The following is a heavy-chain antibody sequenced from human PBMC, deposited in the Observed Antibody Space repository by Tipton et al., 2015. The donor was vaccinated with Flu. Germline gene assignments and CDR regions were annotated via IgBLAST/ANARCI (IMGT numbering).Heavy chain of an antibody. CDR1: GGSFSGYY. J-gene: IGHJ4*02. CDR2: INHSGRT. Sequence: TLSLTCAVYGGSFSGYYCSWIRQPPGKGLEWIGEINHSGRTNYNPSLKSRVTISVDTSKNQFSLKLRSVTAADTAVYYCARGSGSGTFVIFDFWGQGTLVTVSS. D-gene: IGHD3-10*01. V-gene: IGHV4-34*01. CDR3: ARGSGSGTFVIFDF.